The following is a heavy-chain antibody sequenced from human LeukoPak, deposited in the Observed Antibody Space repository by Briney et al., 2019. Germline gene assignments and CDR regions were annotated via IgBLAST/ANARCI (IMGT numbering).Heavy chain of an antibody. D-gene: IGHD6-19*01. CDR3: AKDMSSGWYVGPRFDY. Sequence: PGGSLRLSCAASGFTFDDYAMHWVRQAPGKGLEWVSGISWYSGSIDYADSVKGRFTISRDNAKNSLYLQMNSLRAEDMALYYCAKDMSSGWYVGPRFDYWGQVALVTVSS. J-gene: IGHJ4*02. V-gene: IGHV3-9*03. CDR1: GFTFDDYA. CDR2: ISWYSGSI.